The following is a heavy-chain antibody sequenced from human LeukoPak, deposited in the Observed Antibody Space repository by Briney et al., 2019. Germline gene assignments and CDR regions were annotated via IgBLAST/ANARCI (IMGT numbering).Heavy chain of an antibody. D-gene: IGHD6-13*01. J-gene: IGHJ3*02. Sequence: SETLSLTCTVSGGSISSYYWSWIRQPPGKGLEWIGYISYSGSTNYNPSLKSRVSISVDTSKNQFSLKLSSVTAADTAVYYCASVEAAAGTGAFDIWGQGTMVTVSS. V-gene: IGHV4-59*01. CDR2: ISYSGST. CDR3: ASVEAAAGTGAFDI. CDR1: GGSISSYY.